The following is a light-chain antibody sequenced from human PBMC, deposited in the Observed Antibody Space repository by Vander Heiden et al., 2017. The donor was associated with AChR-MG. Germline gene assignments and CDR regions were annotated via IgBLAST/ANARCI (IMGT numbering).Light chain of an antibody. CDR3: AAWDDRMNTWF. CDR2: RND. CDR1: SSNIGINH. Sequence: SVLTQQPSASGSAGQRVTMSCSGSSSNIGINHVYWYQQFPGMAPRLLIYRNDQRPSGVPDRFSGSKSGTSASLAVSGLRSEDEADYYCAAWDDRMNTWFFGGGTKVTVL. J-gene: IGLJ3*02. V-gene: IGLV1-47*01.